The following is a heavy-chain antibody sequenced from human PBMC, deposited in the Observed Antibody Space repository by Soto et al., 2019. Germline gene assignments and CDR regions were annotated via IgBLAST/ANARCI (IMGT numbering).Heavy chain of an antibody. CDR1: GFTFTSHW. V-gene: IGHV3-74*01. CDR3: ARNNWGIDF. Sequence: EVQLVESGGGLVQPGGSLTLSCAASGFTFTSHWMHWVRQAPGKGLMWVSRIDSEGGTIDYADSVEGRFTISRDNVKKMLYLRMSSLRADDTAVYYCARNNWGIDFWGQGVLVTVSS. CDR2: IDSEGGTI. J-gene: IGHJ4*02. D-gene: IGHD7-27*01.